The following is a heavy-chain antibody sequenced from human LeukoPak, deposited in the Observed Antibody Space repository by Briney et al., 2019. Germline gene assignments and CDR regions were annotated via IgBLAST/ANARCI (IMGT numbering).Heavy chain of an antibody. V-gene: IGHV4-59*01. D-gene: IGHD3-10*01. CDR2: VYYSGST. CDR1: GGSISSYY. J-gene: IGHJ3*02. Sequence: PSETLSLTCTVSGGSISSYYWSWIRQPPGKGLEWIGYVYYSGSTNYNPSLKSRVTISVDTSKNQFSLKLSSVTAADTAVYYCARLSYYYGSAPFDIWGQGTMVTVSS. CDR3: ARLSYYYGSAPFDI.